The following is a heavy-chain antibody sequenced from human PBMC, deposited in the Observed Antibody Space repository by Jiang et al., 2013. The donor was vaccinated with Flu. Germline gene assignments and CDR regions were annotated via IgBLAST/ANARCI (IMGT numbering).Heavy chain of an antibody. CDR2: MNPKNGNT. CDR3: ARWGAEAIDP. Sequence: SGAEVKKPGASVKVSCQASGYIFSTYDINWVRQAPGQGLEWMGWMNPKNGNTDYAQKFQGRITMTRNTSISTAYMELSSLRSDDTAIYYCARWGAEAIDPWGQGTLVTVSS. CDR1: GYIFSTYD. J-gene: IGHJ5*02. V-gene: IGHV1-8*01. D-gene: IGHD3-16*01.